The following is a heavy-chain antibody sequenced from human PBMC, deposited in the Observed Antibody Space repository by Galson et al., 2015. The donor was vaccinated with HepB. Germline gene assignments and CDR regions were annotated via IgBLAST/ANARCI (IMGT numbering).Heavy chain of an antibody. CDR1: GFTFSDYY. D-gene: IGHD3-22*01. V-gene: IGHV3-11*06. CDR2: ISSSSSYT. J-gene: IGHJ3*02. CDR3: ASSGPYYYDSSGYYRPFDAFDI. Sequence: SLRLSCAASGFTFSDYYMSWIRQAPGKGLEWVSYISSSSSYTNYADSVKGRFTISRDNAKNSLYLQMNSLRAEDTAVYYCASSGPYYYDSSGYYRPFDAFDIWGQGTMVTVSS.